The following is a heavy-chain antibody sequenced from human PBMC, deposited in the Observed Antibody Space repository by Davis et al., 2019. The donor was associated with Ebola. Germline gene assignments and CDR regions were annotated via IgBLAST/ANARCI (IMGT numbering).Heavy chain of an antibody. CDR1: GFTFSNYA. CDR3: AKEGGRRELHYNAFDI. J-gene: IGHJ3*02. V-gene: IGHV3-23*01. Sequence: GESLKISCAASGFTFSNYAMSWVRQAPGKGLEWVAGTSGKGTSTDYADSVKGRFTVSRDNSKNTLYLQMNSLRADDTALYYCAKEGGRRELHYNAFDIWGQGTMVTVSS. CDR2: TSGKGTST. D-gene: IGHD1-26*01.